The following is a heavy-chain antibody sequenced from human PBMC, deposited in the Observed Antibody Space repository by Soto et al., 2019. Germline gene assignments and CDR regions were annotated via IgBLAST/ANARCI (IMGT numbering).Heavy chain of an antibody. CDR2: ISYDGSNK. CDR1: GFTFSIYA. CDR3: AREYSDGWFDP. V-gene: IGHV3-30-3*01. Sequence: QVQLVESGGGVVQPGRSLRLSCAASGFTFSIYAMHWVRQAPGKGLEWVAVISYDGSNKYYADSVKGRFTISRDNSKKRVYLKMNSLRAEDSAVYYCAREYSDGWFDPWGQGTLVTVSS. J-gene: IGHJ5*02. D-gene: IGHD2-21*01.